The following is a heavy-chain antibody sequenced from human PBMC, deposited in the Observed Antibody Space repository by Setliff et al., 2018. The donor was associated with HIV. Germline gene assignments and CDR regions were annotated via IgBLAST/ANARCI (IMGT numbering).Heavy chain of an antibody. CDR1: GESFSGYQ. CDR3: AQESPTTGYYYYMDV. Sequence: SETLSLTCAVYGESFSGYQWSWVRQPPGKGLEWIGKIYHSGSTNFNPSLQSRVTISVDKSKNQFSLHLTSVTAADTGVYYCAQESPTTGYYYYMDVWGKGTTVTVSS. V-gene: IGHV4-34*01. CDR2: IYHSGST. J-gene: IGHJ6*03.